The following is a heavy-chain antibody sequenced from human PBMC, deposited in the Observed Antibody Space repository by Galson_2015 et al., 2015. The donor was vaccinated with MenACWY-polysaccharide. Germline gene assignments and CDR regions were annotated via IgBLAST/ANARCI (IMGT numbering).Heavy chain of an antibody. V-gene: IGHV3-33*01. CDR2: IQYDGSKI. CDR1: GYRFSHSG. D-gene: IGHD3-16*01. Sequence: SLRLSCAASGYRFSHSGMHWVRPAPGKELEWVAVIQYDGSKIVYADSVKGRFNISRDNSKNTLFLEMNSLGAEDTAVYYCAREGSMIVFHAFETWGQGTMVTVSS. J-gene: IGHJ3*02. CDR3: AREGSMIVFHAFET.